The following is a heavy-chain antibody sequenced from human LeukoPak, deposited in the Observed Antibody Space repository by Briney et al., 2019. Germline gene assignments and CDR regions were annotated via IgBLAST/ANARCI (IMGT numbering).Heavy chain of an antibody. V-gene: IGHV1-2*06. Sequence: ASVKVSCKASGYTFTGYYMHWLRQAPGQGLEWMGRINPNSGGTNYAQKFQGRVTMIRDTSISTAYMELSRLRSDDTAVYYCARGGVLRFLDYYMDVWGKGTTVTVSS. CDR3: ARGGVLRFLDYYMDV. D-gene: IGHD3-3*01. CDR1: GYTFTGYY. J-gene: IGHJ6*03. CDR2: INPNSGGT.